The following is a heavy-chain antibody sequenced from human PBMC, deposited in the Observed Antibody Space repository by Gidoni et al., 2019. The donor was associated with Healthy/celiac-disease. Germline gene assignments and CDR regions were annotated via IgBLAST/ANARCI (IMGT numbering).Heavy chain of an antibody. CDR3: ARGQPTRGVAHRLTTVTTY. J-gene: IGHJ4*02. Sequence: QVQLVQSGAEVKKPGASVKVSCKASGYTFTSYDINWVRQATGQGLEWMGWMNPNSGNTGYAQKFQGRVTMTRNTSISTAYMELSSLRSEDTAVYYCARGQPTRGVAHRLTTVTTYWGQGTLVTVSS. CDR1: GYTFTSYD. D-gene: IGHD4-17*01. CDR2: MNPNSGNT. V-gene: IGHV1-8*01.